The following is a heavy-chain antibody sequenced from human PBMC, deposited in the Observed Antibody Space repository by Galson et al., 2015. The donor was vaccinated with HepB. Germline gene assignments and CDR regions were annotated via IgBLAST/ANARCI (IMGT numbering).Heavy chain of an antibody. Sequence: SVKVSCKASGYTFSNYTISWVRQAPGQGLEWMGWISAYNGKSNYAQNLQGRVTMTTDTSTSTAYMELRSLRSDDTAVYYCVRDMYYDILTGYYTPPLDYWGQGTLVTVSS. V-gene: IGHV1-18*01. CDR1: GYTFSNYT. CDR3: VRDMYYDILTGYYTPPLDY. J-gene: IGHJ4*02. D-gene: IGHD3-9*01. CDR2: ISAYNGKS.